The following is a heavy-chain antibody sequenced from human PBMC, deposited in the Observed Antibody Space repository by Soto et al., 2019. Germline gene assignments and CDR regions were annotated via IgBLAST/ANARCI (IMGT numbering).Heavy chain of an antibody. J-gene: IGHJ6*02. CDR3: SHALSHRSGYYLYYYYYGMDV. CDR2: IYWDDDK. D-gene: IGHD3-22*01. CDR1: GFSLSTSGVG. V-gene: IGHV2-5*02. Sequence: SGPTLVNPTQTLTLTCTFSGFSLSTSGVGVGWIRQPPGKALEWLALIYWDDDKRYSPSLTSRLTITKDTSKNQVVLKMTNMESVDTTTYFCSHALSHRSGYYLYYYYYGMDVWGQGTTVTVS.